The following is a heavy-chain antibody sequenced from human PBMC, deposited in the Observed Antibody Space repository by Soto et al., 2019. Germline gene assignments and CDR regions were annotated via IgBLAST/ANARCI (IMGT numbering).Heavy chain of an antibody. Sequence: PGGSLRLSCVASGLTFNNYAMSWVRQAPGKGLEWVSGISGSGGSTYYADSVEGRFTISRDNSKNALYLEMNNLRVEDTAIYYCAKALSPCRGGSCYSGVDCWGQGTLVTVSS. CDR2: ISGSGGST. CDR3: AKALSPCRGGSCYSGVDC. D-gene: IGHD2-15*01. V-gene: IGHV3-23*01. CDR1: GLTFNNYA. J-gene: IGHJ4*02.